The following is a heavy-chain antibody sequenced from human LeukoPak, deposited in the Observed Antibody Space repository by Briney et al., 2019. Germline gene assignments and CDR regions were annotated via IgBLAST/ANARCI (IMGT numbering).Heavy chain of an antibody. CDR2: IYYSGST. D-gene: IGHD6-13*01. Sequence: PGGSLRLSCVASRFIFSDHYMTWIRQPPGKGLEWIGSIYYSGSTYYNPSLKSRVTISVDTSKNQFSLKLSSVTAADTAVYYCESYSSSWFPPTSFPYWGQGTLVTVSS. CDR3: ESYSSSWFPPTSFPY. V-gene: IGHV4-38-2*01. J-gene: IGHJ4*02. CDR1: RFIFSDHY.